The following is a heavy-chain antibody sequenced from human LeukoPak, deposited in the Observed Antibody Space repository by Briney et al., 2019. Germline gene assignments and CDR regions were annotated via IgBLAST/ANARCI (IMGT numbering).Heavy chain of an antibody. Sequence: ASVKVSCKASVYTFTSDYMYWVRQAPGQGLEWMGIISPSGGSTNYAQKFQGRVTMTRDTSTSTVYMELSSLRSEDTAVYFCARGNGYGAMGYWGQGTLVTVSS. CDR3: ARGNGYGAMGY. D-gene: IGHD5-18*01. CDR1: VYTFTSDY. V-gene: IGHV1-46*01. CDR2: ISPSGGST. J-gene: IGHJ1*01.